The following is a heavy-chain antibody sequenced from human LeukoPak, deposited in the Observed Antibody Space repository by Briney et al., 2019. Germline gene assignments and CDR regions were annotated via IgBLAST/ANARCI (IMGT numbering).Heavy chain of an antibody. CDR1: GYTFTSYY. J-gene: IGHJ4*02. CDR2: INPSGGST. CDR3: ARELAGDYYDSSGYYPFDY. Sequence: ASVKVSCMASGYTFTSYYMHWVRQAPGQGLEWMGIINPSGGSTSYAQKFQGRVTMTRDTSTSTVYMELSSLRSEDTAVYYCARELAGDYYDSSGYYPFDYWGQGTLVTVSS. D-gene: IGHD3-22*01. V-gene: IGHV1-46*01.